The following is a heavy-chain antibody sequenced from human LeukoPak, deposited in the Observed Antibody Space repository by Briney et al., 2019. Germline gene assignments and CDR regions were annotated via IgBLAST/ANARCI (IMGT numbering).Heavy chain of an antibody. CDR3: AKVGRSGWPLDN. CDR1: GFTFSSYW. CDR2: INQDDTQK. J-gene: IGHJ4*02. D-gene: IGHD6-19*01. Sequence: PGGSLRLSCAASGFTFSSYWMSWVRQAPGKGLEWVANINQDDTQKYYVDSVKGRFAISKDNAKNSLYLQMNSLRVEDTAVYYCAKVGRSGWPLDNWGQGTLVTVSS. V-gene: IGHV3-7*01.